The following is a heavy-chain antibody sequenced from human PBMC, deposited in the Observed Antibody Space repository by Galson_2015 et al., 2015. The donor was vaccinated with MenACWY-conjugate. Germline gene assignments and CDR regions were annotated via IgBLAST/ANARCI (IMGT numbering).Heavy chain of an antibody. CDR1: GFTFTSNT. D-gene: IGHD6-13*01. V-gene: IGHV3-48*04. CDR2: ISSTGGTK. J-gene: IGHJ6*02. CDR3: ARSRQVDV. Sequence: RLSCAASGFTFTSNTMTWVRQAPGEGLECISRISSTGGTKNYADSVKGRFTISRDNTKNLVYLQMNSLRAEDTAVYYCARSRQVDVWGQGTTVTVSS.